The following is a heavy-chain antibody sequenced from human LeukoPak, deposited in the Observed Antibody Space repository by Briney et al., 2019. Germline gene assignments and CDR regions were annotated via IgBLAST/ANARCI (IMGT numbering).Heavy chain of an antibody. CDR2: INHSGST. J-gene: IGHJ3*02. Sequence: PSETLSLTCAVYGGSFSGYYWSWIRQPPGKGLEWIGEINHSGSTNYNPSLKSRVTISVDTSKNQFSLMLSSVTAADTAVYYCARAAVTRRDAVDIWGRGTMVTVSS. D-gene: IGHD4-17*01. CDR3: ARAAVTRRDAVDI. CDR1: GGSFSGYY. V-gene: IGHV4-34*01.